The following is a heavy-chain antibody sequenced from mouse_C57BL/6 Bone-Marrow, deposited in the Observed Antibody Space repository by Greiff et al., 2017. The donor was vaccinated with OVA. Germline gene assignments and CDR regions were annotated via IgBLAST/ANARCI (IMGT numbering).Heavy chain of an antibody. CDR3: SRVTLYAMDY. Sequence: EVQLVESGGGLVKPGGSLKLSCAASGFTFSSYAMSWVRQTPEKRLEWVATISDGGSYTYYPDNVKGRFTISRDNAKNNLYLQMSHLKSEDTAMYYCSRVTLYAMDYWGQGTSVTVSS. V-gene: IGHV5-4*01. CDR2: ISDGGSYT. CDR1: GFTFSSYA. J-gene: IGHJ4*01.